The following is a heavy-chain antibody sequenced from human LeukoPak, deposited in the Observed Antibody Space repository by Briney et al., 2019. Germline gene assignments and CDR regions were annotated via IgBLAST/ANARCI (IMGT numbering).Heavy chain of an antibody. J-gene: IGHJ4*02. V-gene: IGHV4-59*12. D-gene: IGHD3-22*01. CDR2: IYYSGST. CDR3: ARKSATPYYYTPFDY. CDR1: GGSISSYY. Sequence: SETLSLTCTVSGGSISSYYWSWIRQPPGKGLEWIGYIYYSGSTNYNPSLTSRVTISVDTSKNQFSLKLSSVTAADTAVYYCARKSATPYYYTPFDYWGQGTLVTVSS.